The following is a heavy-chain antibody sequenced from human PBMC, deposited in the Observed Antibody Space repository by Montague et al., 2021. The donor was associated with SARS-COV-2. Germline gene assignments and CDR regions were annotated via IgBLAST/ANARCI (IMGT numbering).Heavy chain of an antibody. CDR3: AHGHTGTYYSNGMDV. V-gene: IGHV2-5*08. CDR1: GFSLSTSAVC. CDR2: IYWDGDK. Sequence: PALVKPTQTLTLTCTFSGFSLSTSAVCVTWIRQPPGKALQWLALIYWDGDKRYNPSLKTRLTISKDTSKNLVVLTMTNMDPVDTATYYCAHGHTGTYYSNGMDVWGRGTTVTVSS. J-gene: IGHJ6*02. D-gene: IGHD1-14*01.